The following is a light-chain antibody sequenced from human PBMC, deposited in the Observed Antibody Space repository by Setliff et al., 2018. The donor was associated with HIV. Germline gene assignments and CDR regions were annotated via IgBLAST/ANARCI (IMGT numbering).Light chain of an antibody. J-gene: IGLJ1*01. CDR3: CSYAGSSTFV. V-gene: IGLV2-23*01. CDR2: EAT. CDR1: SSDVGGYNL. Sequence: QSVLTQPTSVSGSPGQSLTISCTGTSSDVGGYNLVSWYQQHPGKAPKLLIFEATKRPSGVSIRFSGSKSDNTASLTISGLQTEDEGDYYCCSYAGSSTFVFGTGTKVTVL.